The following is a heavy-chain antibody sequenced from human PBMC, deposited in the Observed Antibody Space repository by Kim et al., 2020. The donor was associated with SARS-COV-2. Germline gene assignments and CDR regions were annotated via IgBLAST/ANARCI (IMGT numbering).Heavy chain of an antibody. Sequence: GGSLRLSCAASGFTFSSYWMHWVRQAPGKGLVWVSRINSDGSSTSYADSVKGRFTISRDNAKNTLYLQMNSLRAEDTAVYYCARDQAVTTFFRPKYYYYGMDVWGQGTTVTVSS. CDR2: INSDGSST. CDR3: ARDQAVTTFFRPKYYYYGMDV. D-gene: IGHD4-17*01. V-gene: IGHV3-74*01. CDR1: GFTFSSYW. J-gene: IGHJ6*02.